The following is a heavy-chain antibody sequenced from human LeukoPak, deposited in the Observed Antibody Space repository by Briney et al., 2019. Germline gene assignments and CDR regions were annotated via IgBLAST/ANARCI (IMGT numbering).Heavy chain of an antibody. CDR2: IKKDGSDK. D-gene: IGHD3-10*01. CDR3: ALNPDYYVSGSFDY. J-gene: IGHJ4*02. V-gene: IGHV3-7*01. Sequence: GGSLRLSCAASGFTFSSYAMHWVRQAPGKGLEWVANIKKDGSDKYYVDSVKGRFTISRDNAKNSLYLQMNSLRAEDTAVYYCALNPDYYVSGSFDYWGQGTLVTVSS. CDR1: GFTFSSYA.